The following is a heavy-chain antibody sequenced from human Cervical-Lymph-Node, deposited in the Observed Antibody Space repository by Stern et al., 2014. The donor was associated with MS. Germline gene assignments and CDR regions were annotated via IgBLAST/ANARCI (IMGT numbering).Heavy chain of an antibody. D-gene: IGHD6-19*01. V-gene: IGHV3-30*03. CDR2: ISFDGAKT. CDR3: ARGSDWYPLDY. CDR1: GFAFSTYG. Sequence: VQLVESGGGVVQPGRSLSLSCSPSGFAFSTYGMHWIRQAPGKRLEWVSLISFDGAKTYYADSVKGRFTISRDNPKNTLYLQMKSLRGEDTAVYYCARGSDWYPLDYWGQGTLVTVSS. J-gene: IGHJ4*02.